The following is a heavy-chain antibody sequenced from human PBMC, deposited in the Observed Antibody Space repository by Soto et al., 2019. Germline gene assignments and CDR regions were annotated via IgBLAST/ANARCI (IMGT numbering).Heavy chain of an antibody. D-gene: IGHD6-13*01. CDR1: GGSISSEHC. CDR2: INHRGST. Sequence: SETLSLTCAVYGGSISSEHCWTWVRQPPGKGLEWVGEINHRGSTAYSPSLKSRVTISLDTSKNQFSLNLSSVTAADTAMYYCARPKTIGAAAGKGWFDPWGQGTLVTVSS. CDR3: ARPKTIGAAAGKGWFDP. J-gene: IGHJ5*02. V-gene: IGHV4-4*02.